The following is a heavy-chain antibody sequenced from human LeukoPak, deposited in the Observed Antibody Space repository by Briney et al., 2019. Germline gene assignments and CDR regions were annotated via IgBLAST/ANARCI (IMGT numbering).Heavy chain of an antibody. Sequence: PSQTLSLTCTVCGYSISSGYYRGWIRPPTGKGLERIGINSHSGSTYYNPSLKGRVTISVDTSKNQCSLKLSSVTAADTAVYYCARDQPHVLVTIFGVVADWGQGTLVTVSS. J-gene: IGHJ4*02. CDR2: NSHSGST. D-gene: IGHD3-3*01. CDR3: ARDQPHVLVTIFGVVAD. CDR1: GYSISSGYY. V-gene: IGHV4-38-2*02.